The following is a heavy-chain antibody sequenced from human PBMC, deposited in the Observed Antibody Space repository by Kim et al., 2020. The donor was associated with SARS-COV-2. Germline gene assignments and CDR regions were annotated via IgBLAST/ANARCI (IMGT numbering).Heavy chain of an antibody. J-gene: IGHJ4*02. V-gene: IGHV4-59*01. Sequence: NDNPSLKSRVTISVATSKNQFSLKLNSVTAADTAVYYCAASIVGAPGFDYWGQGTLVTVSS. D-gene: IGHD1-26*01. CDR3: AASIVGAPGFDY.